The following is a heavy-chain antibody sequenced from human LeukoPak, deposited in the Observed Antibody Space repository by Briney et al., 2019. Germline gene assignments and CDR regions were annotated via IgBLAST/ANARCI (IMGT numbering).Heavy chain of an antibody. CDR3: ARDPPTFDAFDI. Sequence: PSETLSLTCAVYGGSFSGYYWGWIRRPPGKGLEWIGEINHSGSTNYNPSLKSRVTISVDTSKNQFSLKLSSVTAADTAVYYCARDPPTFDAFDIWGQGTMVTVSS. J-gene: IGHJ3*02. V-gene: IGHV4-34*01. CDR1: GGSFSGYY. CDR2: INHSGST. D-gene: IGHD3-16*01.